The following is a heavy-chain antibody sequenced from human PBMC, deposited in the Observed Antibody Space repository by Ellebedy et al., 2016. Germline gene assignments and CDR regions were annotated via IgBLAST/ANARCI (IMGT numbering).Heavy chain of an antibody. J-gene: IGHJ4*02. Sequence: GESLKISXAASGFTFSSYAMSWVRQAPGKGLEWVSAISGSGGSTYYADSVKGRFTISRDNSKNTLYLQMNSLRAEDTAVYYCAKEAGYYGSGSYREDVDYWGQGTLVTVSS. CDR3: AKEAGYYGSGSYREDVDY. D-gene: IGHD3-10*01. CDR2: ISGSGGST. CDR1: GFTFSSYA. V-gene: IGHV3-23*01.